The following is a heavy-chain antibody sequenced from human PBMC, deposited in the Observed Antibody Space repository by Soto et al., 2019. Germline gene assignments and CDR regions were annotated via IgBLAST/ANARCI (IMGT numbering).Heavy chain of an antibody. D-gene: IGHD3-22*01. CDR1: GFTFCSYS. CDR2: ISSSSSYI. V-gene: IGHV3-21*01. CDR3: ARDPPIVGYYDSSGYPLDY. J-gene: IGHJ4*02. Sequence: GGSLRLSCAASGFTFCSYSMNWVRQAPGKGLEWVSSISSSSSYIYYADSVKGRFTISRDNAKNSLYLQMNSLRAEDTAVYYCARDPPIVGYYDSSGYPLDYWGQGTLVTVSS.